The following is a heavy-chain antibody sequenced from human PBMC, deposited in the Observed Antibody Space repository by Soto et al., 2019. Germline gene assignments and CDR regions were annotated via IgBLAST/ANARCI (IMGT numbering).Heavy chain of an antibody. CDR3: ARDFVPGYTGCSDY. CDR2: LSAYNGNT. CDR1: GSTFSNYG. V-gene: IGHV1-18*01. D-gene: IGHD5-12*01. Sequence: QVQLVQSGAEVKKPGASVKVSCKTSGSTFSNYGINWVRQAPGQGLEWMGWLSAYNGNTNFAQKLQGRVSLTTDTSTTTAYMELRSLTSDDTAVDYCARDFVPGYTGCSDYSGQGTLVTVAS. J-gene: IGHJ4*02.